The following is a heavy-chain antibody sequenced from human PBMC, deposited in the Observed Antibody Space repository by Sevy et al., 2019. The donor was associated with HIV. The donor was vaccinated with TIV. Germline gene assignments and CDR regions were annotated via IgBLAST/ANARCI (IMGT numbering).Heavy chain of an antibody. J-gene: IGHJ4*02. CDR3: ASPTINYFGTGAYYSDY. CDR2: ISSSSSAT. V-gene: IGHV3-11*01. D-gene: IGHD3-22*01. Sequence: GGSLRLSCVASGFNFRDSYMTWVRQAPGKGLEWIAYISSSSSATYYADSVKGRFTISRDNSKNSLFLQMHSLRADDTAVYYCASPTINYFGTGAYYSDYWGQGTLVTVSS. CDR1: GFNFRDSY.